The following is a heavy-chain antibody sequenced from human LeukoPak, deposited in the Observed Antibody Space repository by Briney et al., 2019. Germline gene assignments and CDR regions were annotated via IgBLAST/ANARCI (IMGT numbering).Heavy chain of an antibody. V-gene: IGHV3-23*01. CDR3: AKGKTFGGVIVMDY. D-gene: IGHD3-16*02. CDR2: ISGSGGST. CDR1: GFTFSSYA. J-gene: IGHJ4*02. Sequence: LPGGSLRLSCAASGFTFSSYAMSWVRQAPGKGLEWVSAISGSGGSTYYADSVKGRFTISRDNSKNTLYLQMNSLRAEDTAVYYCAKGKTFGGVIVMDYWGQGTLVTVSS.